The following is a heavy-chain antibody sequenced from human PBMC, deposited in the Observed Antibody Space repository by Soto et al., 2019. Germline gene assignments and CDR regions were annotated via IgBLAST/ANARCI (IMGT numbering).Heavy chain of an antibody. CDR3: AREAGYCSGGSCYSDNWFDP. CDR1: GFTFSSYW. D-gene: IGHD2-15*01. V-gene: IGHV3-74*01. Sequence: GGSLRLSCAASGFTFSSYWMHWVRQAPGKGLVWVSRINSDGSSTSYADSVKGRFTISRDNAKNTLYLQMNSLRAEDTAVYYCAREAGYCSGGSCYSDNWFDPWGQGTLVTVSS. J-gene: IGHJ5*02. CDR2: INSDGSST.